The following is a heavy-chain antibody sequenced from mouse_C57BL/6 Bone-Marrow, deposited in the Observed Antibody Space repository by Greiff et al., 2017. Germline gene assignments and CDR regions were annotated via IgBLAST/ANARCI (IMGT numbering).Heavy chain of an antibody. CDR2: INPSNGGT. CDR1: GYTFTSYW. CDR3: ARWEGGRRRYFDV. J-gene: IGHJ1*03. Sequence: QVQLKQPGTELVKPGASVKLSCKASGYTFTSYWMHWVKQRPGQGLEWIGNINPSNGGTNYNEKFKSKATLTVDKSSSTAYMQLSSLTSEDSAVYYCARWEGGRRRYFDVWGTGTTVTVSS. D-gene: IGHD3-3*01. V-gene: IGHV1-53*01.